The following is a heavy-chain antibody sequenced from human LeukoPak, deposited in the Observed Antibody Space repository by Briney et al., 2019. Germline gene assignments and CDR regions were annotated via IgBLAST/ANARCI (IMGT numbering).Heavy chain of an antibody. CDR3: ARDPYSSWFDP. J-gene: IGHJ5*02. CDR1: GGSISSYY. Sequence: SETLSLTCTVSGGSISSYYWSCIRQPPGKGLEWIGYIYYSGSTNYNPSLKSRVTISVDTSKNQFSLKLSSVTAADTAVYYGARDPYSSWFDPWGQGTLVTVSS. D-gene: IGHD2-21*01. CDR2: IYYSGST. V-gene: IGHV4-59*01.